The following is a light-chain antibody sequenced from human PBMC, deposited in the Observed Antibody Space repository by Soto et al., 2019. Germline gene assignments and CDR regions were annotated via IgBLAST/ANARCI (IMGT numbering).Light chain of an antibody. CDR2: GAS. Sequence: EIVLTQSPATLSLSPGERATLSCRASQSVSSYLAWYQQKPGQAPRLLIYGASTRATGIPARFSGSGSGTEFTLTISSLQSEDFAVYYCQQYNNWPPLFGGGTKVDIK. CDR3: QQYNNWPPL. CDR1: QSVSSY. V-gene: IGKV3-15*01. J-gene: IGKJ4*01.